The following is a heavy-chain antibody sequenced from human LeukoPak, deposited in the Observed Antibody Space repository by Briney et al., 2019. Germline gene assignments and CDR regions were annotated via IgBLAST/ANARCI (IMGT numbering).Heavy chain of an antibody. CDR2: ISGNGART. Sequence: PGGSLRLSCAASGFTFSSYAMSWVRQAPGKGLEWVSAISGNGARTYYADSVKGRFTISRDNSKNTLYLQMNSLRAEDTAVYYCAKDKASVAAKGPFDYWGQGTLVTVSS. V-gene: IGHV3-23*01. J-gene: IGHJ4*02. CDR3: AKDKASVAAKGPFDY. D-gene: IGHD2-15*01. CDR1: GFTFSSYA.